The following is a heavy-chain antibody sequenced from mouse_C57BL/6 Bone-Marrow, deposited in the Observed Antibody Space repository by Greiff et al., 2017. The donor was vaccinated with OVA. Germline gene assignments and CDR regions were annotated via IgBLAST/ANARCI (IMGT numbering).Heavy chain of an antibody. D-gene: IGHD3-3*01. Sequence: DVMLVESGGGLVQPGGSLKLSCAASGFTFSDYGMAWVRQAPRKGPEWVAFMSNLAYSIYYADTVTGRFTISRENAKNTLYLEMSSLRSEETAMYYCARHEGYYIDYWGQGTTRTVSS. CDR3: ARHEGYYIDY. CDR1: GFTFSDYG. V-gene: IGHV5-15*01. CDR2: MSNLAYSI. J-gene: IGHJ2*01.